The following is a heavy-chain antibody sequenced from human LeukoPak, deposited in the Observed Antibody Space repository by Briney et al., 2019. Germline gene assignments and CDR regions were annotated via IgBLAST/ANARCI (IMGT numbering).Heavy chain of an antibody. V-gene: IGHV3-23*01. CDR2: VTGSDDTT. CDR1: GFTFSSDA. Sequence: GGSLRLSCAASGFTFSSDAMTWVRQAPGGGLEWVSTVTGSDDTTYYADSVKGRFTIYRYYSKNTVYLQLNNLRAEDTATYYCAKGPQLYSGYHPDYWGQGTLVTVSS. J-gene: IGHJ4*02. CDR3: AKGPQLYSGYHPDY. D-gene: IGHD5-12*01.